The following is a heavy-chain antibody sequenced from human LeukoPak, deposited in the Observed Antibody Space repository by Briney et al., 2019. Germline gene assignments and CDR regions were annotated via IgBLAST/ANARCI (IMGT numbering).Heavy chain of an antibody. CDR1: GGSISSYY. CDR3: ARAGKREYYFDY. V-gene: IGHV4-59*01. D-gene: IGHD4-23*01. Sequence: PSETLSLTCTVSGGSISSYYWSWVRQPPGKGLEWIGYIYYSGSTNYNPSLKSRVTISVDTSKNQFSLKLSSVTAADTAVYYCARAGKREYYFDYWGQGTLVTVSS. J-gene: IGHJ4*02. CDR2: IYYSGST.